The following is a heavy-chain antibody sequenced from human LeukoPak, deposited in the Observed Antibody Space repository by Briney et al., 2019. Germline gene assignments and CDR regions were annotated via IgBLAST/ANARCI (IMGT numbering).Heavy chain of an antibody. CDR3: ARERDGGFFDY. J-gene: IGHJ4*02. CDR1: GLRFGSFW. Sequence: PGGSLRLSCAVSGLRFGSFWMSWVRQAPGKGLEWVANINQDGSEKYFVDSVRGRFTISRDNSKNSLHLQMNTLRAEDTAVYYCARERDGGFFDYWGQGTLVTVSS. D-gene: IGHD5-24*01. CDR2: INQDGSEK. V-gene: IGHV3-7*01.